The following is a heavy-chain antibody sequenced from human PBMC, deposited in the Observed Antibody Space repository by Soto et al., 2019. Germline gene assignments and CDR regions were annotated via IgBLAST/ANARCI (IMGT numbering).Heavy chain of an antibody. CDR2: INPSGGYT. Sequence: ASVKVSCKASGYTFSSYYMNWVRQAPGQGLEWLGIINPSGGYTTYAQRFLGRVTMTSDTSTSTVHMELGSLTSEDTAVYYCARGGDIVVVTAPLDYWGQGTLVTVSS. J-gene: IGHJ4*02. CDR3: ARGGDIVVVTAPLDY. CDR1: GYTFSSYY. V-gene: IGHV1-46*01. D-gene: IGHD2-21*02.